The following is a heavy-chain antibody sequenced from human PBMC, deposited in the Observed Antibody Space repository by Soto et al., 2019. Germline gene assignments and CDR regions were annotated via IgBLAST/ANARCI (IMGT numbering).Heavy chain of an antibody. CDR3: ARRYGDCFDY. CDR1: GGSISSYY. Sequence: SDTLSLTCTVSGGSISSYYWSWIGQPPGKGLEWIGYIYYSGSTNYNPSLKSRVTISVDTSKNQFSLKLSSVTAADTAVYYCARRYGDCFDYWGQGTLVTVSS. CDR2: IYYSGST. V-gene: IGHV4-59*08. J-gene: IGHJ4*02. D-gene: IGHD4-17*01.